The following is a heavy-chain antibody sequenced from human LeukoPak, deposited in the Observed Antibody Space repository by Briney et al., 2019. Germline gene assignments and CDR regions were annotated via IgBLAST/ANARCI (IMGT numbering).Heavy chain of an antibody. CDR1: GFTFNSYE. Sequence: GGSLRLSCAASGFTFNSYEMHWVRQAPGKGLEWVSAISGSGGSTYYADSVKGRFTISRDNSKNTLYLQMNSLRAEDTAVYYCAKAHHGDYFFYFDYWGQGTLVTVSS. CDR3: AKAHHGDYFFYFDY. D-gene: IGHD4-17*01. J-gene: IGHJ4*02. CDR2: ISGSGGST. V-gene: IGHV3-23*01.